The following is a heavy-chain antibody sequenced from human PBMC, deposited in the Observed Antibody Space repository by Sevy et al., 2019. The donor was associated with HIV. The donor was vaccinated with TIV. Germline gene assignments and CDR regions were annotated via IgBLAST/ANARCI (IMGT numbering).Heavy chain of an antibody. CDR3: ARHRGAAAGLFVRMDV. Sequence: GGSLRLSCAISGFTVSSNDMNWVRQAPGKGLEWVSIIYSGGTTHYADSVKGRFSISRDNSKNTLYLHMNSLRDEDTALYYCARHRGAAAGLFVRMDVWGQGTTVTVSS. CDR2: IYSGGTT. J-gene: IGHJ6*02. V-gene: IGHV3-53*01. D-gene: IGHD6-25*01. CDR1: GFTVSSND.